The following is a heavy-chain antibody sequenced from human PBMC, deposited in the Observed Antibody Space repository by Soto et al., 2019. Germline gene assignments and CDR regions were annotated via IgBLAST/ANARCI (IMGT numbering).Heavy chain of an antibody. J-gene: IGHJ6*02. CDR3: AAAVSTGSYYSEYYYYYGMDV. CDR1: GFTFTSSA. CDR2: IVVGSGNT. D-gene: IGHD1-26*01. V-gene: IGHV1-58*01. Sequence: QMQLVQSGPEVKKPGTSVKVSCKASGFTFTSSAVQWVRQARGQRLEWIGWIVVGSGNTNYAQKFQERVTITRDMSTSTAYMALSSLRSEDTAVYYCAAAVSTGSYYSEYYYYYGMDVWGQGTTVTVSS.